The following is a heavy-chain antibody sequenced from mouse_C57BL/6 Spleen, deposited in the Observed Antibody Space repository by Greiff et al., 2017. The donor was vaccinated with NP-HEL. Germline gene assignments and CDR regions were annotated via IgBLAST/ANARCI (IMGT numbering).Heavy chain of an antibody. J-gene: IGHJ3*01. CDR3: ARGTTVVAPRFAY. CDR2: IHPNSGST. Sequence: QVQLQQPGAELVKPGASVKLSCKASGYTFTSYWMHWVKQRPGQGLEWIGMIHPNSGSTNYNEKFKSKATLTVDKSTSTAYMQLSSLTSEDSAVYYCARGTTVVAPRFAYWGQGTLVTVSA. CDR1: GYTFTSYW. D-gene: IGHD1-1*01. V-gene: IGHV1-64*01.